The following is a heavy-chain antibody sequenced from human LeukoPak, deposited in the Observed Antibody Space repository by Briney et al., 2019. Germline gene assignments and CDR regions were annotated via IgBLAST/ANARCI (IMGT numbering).Heavy chain of an antibody. CDR2: ISGSGGST. Sequence: GGSLRLSCAASGFNFSSSAMSWVRQAPGKGLEWVSAISGSGGSTYYADSVKGRFTVSRDNAKNSLYLQMNSLRAEDTAVYYCAELGITMIGGVWGKGTTVTIPS. CDR3: AELGITMIGGV. V-gene: IGHV3-23*01. CDR1: GFNFSSSA. D-gene: IGHD3-10*02. J-gene: IGHJ6*04.